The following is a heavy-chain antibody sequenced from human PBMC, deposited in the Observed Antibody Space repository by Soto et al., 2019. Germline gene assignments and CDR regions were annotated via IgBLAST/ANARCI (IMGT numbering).Heavy chain of an antibody. J-gene: IGHJ2*01. CDR1: GFSLSTSGVG. Sequence: QITLKESGPTLVKPTQTLTLTCTFSGFSLSTSGVGVGWIRQPLGKALAGLSLIYWADDKRYSPSLKSRLTITKDTAKNQVGLKLTNMDPVDTATYSCARRRDSSGGWGQIYWYFDLWGRGTLVTVSS. CDR3: ARRRDSSGGWGQIYWYFDL. D-gene: IGHD3-22*01. CDR2: IYWADDK. V-gene: IGHV2-5*02.